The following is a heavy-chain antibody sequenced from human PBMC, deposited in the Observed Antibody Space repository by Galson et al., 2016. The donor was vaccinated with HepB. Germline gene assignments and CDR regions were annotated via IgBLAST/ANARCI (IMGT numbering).Heavy chain of an antibody. Sequence: SLRLSCAASGFVFNSHSMNWVRQAPGKGLEWVAYISSSGSAIYYAASVKGRFTISRDNAKKSLFLQMNSLTDEDAAVYYCAIDPHWIYFDRSHSQSYFYGIDFCSQGTTVTVSS. V-gene: IGHV3-48*02. CDR1: GFVFNSHS. CDR3: AIDPHWIYFDRSHSQSYFYGIDF. J-gene: IGHJ6*02. CDR2: ISSSGSAI. D-gene: IGHD3-9*01.